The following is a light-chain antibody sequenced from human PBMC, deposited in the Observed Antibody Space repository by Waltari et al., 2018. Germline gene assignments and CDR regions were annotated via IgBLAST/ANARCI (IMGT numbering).Light chain of an antibody. V-gene: IGLV1-40*01. CDR1: GSNIGAGYD. Sequence: QSVLTQPPSVSGAPSQRVTISCTGSGSNIGAGYDVHWYQQLPRAAPKLLIYGSTSRPLGVPARFFGSTSGTSASLAITGLQAEDEADYYCQSYDTSLSVVFGGGTKLTVL. CDR2: GST. J-gene: IGLJ3*02. CDR3: QSYDTSLSVV.